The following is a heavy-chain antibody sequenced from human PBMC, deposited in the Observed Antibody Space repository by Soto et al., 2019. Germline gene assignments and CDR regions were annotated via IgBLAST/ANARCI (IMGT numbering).Heavy chain of an antibody. V-gene: IGHV3-48*02. CDR1: GFTFRTYS. J-gene: IGHJ4*02. Sequence: EVQLVESGGGFIQPGGSLRLSCAASGFTFRTYSMNWVRQAPGKGLEWVSYISESSRTIFYADSVRGRFTVSRDNANNSLYLQMISLRDEDTAVYYCARGLSWRRGPFDYWGQGTLVIVSS. CDR2: ISESSRTI. D-gene: IGHD2-15*01. CDR3: ARGLSWRRGPFDY.